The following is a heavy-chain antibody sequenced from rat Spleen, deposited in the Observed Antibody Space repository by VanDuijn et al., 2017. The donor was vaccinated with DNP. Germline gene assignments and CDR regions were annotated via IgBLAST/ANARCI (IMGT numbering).Heavy chain of an antibody. CDR3: ATQGLGY. J-gene: IGHJ3*01. Sequence: EVQLVESGGGLVQPGRSLKLSCAASGFTFSNYDMAWVRQAPTKGLEWVASISPSGGSTYYRDSVKGHFTISRDNAKNTLYLQMDSLRSEDTATYYCATQGLGYWGQGTLVTVSS. CDR1: GFTFSNYD. V-gene: IGHV5S13*01. CDR2: ISPSGGST.